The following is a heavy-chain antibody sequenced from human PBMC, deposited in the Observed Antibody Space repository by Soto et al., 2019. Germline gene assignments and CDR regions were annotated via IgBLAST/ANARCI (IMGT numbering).Heavy chain of an antibody. J-gene: IGHJ4*02. CDR2: ISGSGGST. CDR3: AGRITIFGVVFDY. Sequence: GSLRLSCAASGFTFSSYAMSWVRQAPGKGLEWVSAISGSGGSTYYADSVKGRFTISRDNSKNTLYLQMNSLRAEDTAVYYCAGRITIFGVVFDYWGQGTLVTVSS. CDR1: GFTFSSYA. D-gene: IGHD3-3*01. V-gene: IGHV3-23*01.